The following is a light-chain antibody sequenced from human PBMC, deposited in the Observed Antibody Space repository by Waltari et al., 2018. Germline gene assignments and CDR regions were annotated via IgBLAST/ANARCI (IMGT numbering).Light chain of an antibody. CDR1: QSVGTY. J-gene: IGKJ5*01. CDR2: DAS. Sequence: EIVLTQSPATLSLSPGERATLSCRASQSVGTYLAWYQQKPGQAPRLLISDASYRASGIPARFSGSGSGTDFTLKISRVEAEDVGVYYCMQALQTPRAITFGQGTRLEIK. V-gene: IGKV3-11*01. CDR3: MQALQTPRAIT.